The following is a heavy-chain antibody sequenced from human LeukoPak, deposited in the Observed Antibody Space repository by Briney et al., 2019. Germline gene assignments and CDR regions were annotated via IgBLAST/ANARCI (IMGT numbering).Heavy chain of an antibody. D-gene: IGHD5-24*01. CDR2: IYTTGTT. CDR1: GGFIRRDY. J-gene: IGHJ4*01. V-gene: IGHV4-4*08. Sequence: SETLSLTCTVSVSGGFIRRDYRSWLRQPPGKPLEWIGYIYTTGTTKYNPSLNGRASISPATSTSPSSLKLTSVTAADTAVYYCARGDGYIPFDFWGHGILVSVSS. CDR3: ARGDGYIPFDF.